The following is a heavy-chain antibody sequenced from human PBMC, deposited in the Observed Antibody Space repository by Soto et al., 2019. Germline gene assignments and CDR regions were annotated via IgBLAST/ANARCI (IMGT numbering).Heavy chain of an antibody. J-gene: IGHJ6*03. D-gene: IGHD2-21*01. CDR1: VGSLSDYF. Sequence: PSETLSLTCVVSVGSLSDYFWSWIRQPPGMALEWIGEINHLGSINYNPSLKSRVTMSVDTSKKQFSLKLNSVTAADTATYYCARGGISHWAYFYYMDVWDRGTTVTVSS. CDR3: ARGGISHWAYFYYMDV. CDR2: INHLGSI. V-gene: IGHV4-34*01.